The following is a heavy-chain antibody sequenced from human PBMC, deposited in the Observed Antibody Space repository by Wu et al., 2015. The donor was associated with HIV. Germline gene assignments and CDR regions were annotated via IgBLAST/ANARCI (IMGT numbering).Heavy chain of an antibody. CDR1: GDSFRNYA. CDR3: ASQNTERKXMEXY. V-gene: IGHV1-69*13. Sequence: QVQLVQSGAEVKKPGSSVKVSCKASGDSFRNYAFIWVRQAPGQGLEWMGRINPISGPLKYAQKFQGKTHDYSGQIIRPQSLHGGIKQSLRNLRTRPVYYCASQNTERKXMEXYWGQRERWSPSPQ. D-gene: IGHD3-10*01. CDR2: INPISGPL. J-gene: IGHJ4*01.